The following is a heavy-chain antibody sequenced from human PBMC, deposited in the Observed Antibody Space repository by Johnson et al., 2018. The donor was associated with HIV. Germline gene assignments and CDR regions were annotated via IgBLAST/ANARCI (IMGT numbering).Heavy chain of an antibody. J-gene: IGHJ3*02. D-gene: IGHD6-13*01. CDR2: IYSGGST. CDR3: AKDSTAGMGDAFDI. V-gene: IGHV3-66*01. CDR1: GFTVSSNY. Sequence: EVQLVESGGGLVQPGGSLRLSCAASGFTVSSNYMSWVRQAPGKGLEWVSVIYSGGSTYYADSVKGRFTISRDNSKNTLYLQMHSLRAEDTAVYYCAKDSTAGMGDAFDIWGQGTMVTVSS.